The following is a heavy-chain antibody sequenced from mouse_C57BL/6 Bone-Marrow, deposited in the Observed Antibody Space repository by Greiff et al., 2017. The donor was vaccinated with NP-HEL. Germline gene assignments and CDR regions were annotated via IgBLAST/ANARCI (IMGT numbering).Heavy chain of an antibody. Sequence: QVQLKQSGAELARPGASVKMSCKASGYTFTSYTMHWVKQRPGQGLEWIGYINPSSGYTKYNQKFKDKATLTADKSSSTAYMQLSSLTSEDSAVYYCAAGGLAWFAYWGQGTLVTVSA. D-gene: IGHD3-3*01. CDR2: INPSSGYT. CDR1: GYTFTSYT. CDR3: AAGGLAWFAY. J-gene: IGHJ3*01. V-gene: IGHV1-4*01.